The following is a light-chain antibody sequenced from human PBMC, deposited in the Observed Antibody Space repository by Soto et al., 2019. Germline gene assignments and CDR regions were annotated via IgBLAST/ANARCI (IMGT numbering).Light chain of an antibody. CDR3: QQYNNWPPMSP. CDR1: QNVGRN. Sequence: EIVMTQSPDTLSVSPGERATLSCRASQNVGRNVAWYQQRPGQAPTLLIHGTSTRAADIPARFSGSVSGTEYTLTINSLQPEDFVIYYCQQYNNWPPMSPSGQGTKLEMK. V-gene: IGKV3-15*01. J-gene: IGKJ2*01. CDR2: GTS.